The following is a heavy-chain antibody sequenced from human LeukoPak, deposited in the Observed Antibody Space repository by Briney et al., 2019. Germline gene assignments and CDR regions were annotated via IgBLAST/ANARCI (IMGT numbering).Heavy chain of an antibody. J-gene: IGHJ4*02. CDR3: ARDTKDWGSVFDH. CDR1: GFSFSSYA. D-gene: IGHD7-27*01. CDR2: ISGSGGST. Sequence: PGGSLRLSCAASGFSFSSYAMSWVRQAPGKGLEWVSAISGSGGSTYYADSVKGRFTISRDNSKNTLYLQMNSLRAEDAAVYYCARDTKDWGSVFDHWGQGTLVTVSS. V-gene: IGHV3-23*01.